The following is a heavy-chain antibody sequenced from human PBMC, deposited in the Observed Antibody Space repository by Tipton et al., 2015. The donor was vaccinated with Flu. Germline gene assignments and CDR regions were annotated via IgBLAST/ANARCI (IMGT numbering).Heavy chain of an antibody. CDR3: ARVVGLTYDFWSGPTWFDP. V-gene: IGHV3-53*01. CDR1: GFTVSSNY. CDR2: IYSGGST. Sequence: GSLRLSCAASGFTVSSNYMSWVRQAPGKGLEWVSVIYSGGSTYYADSVKGRFTISRDNSKNTLYLQMNSLRAEDTAVYYCARVVGLTYDFWSGPTWFDPWGQGTLVTVSS. J-gene: IGHJ5*02. D-gene: IGHD3-3*01.